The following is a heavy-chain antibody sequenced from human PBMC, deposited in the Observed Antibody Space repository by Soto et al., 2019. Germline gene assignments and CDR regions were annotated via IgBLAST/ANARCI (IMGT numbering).Heavy chain of an antibody. CDR2: ISAGGGTT. CDR3: ATRYPSHLHYYHYGFDV. Sequence: EVQLLESGGGLVQPGESLRLSCAASGFTFNTYAMTWVRQAPGKGLEWVAGISAGGGTTFYADSVRGRFDISRDNSKNTLYLQVNSLRVEDTAVYFCATRYPSHLHYYHYGFDVWGQGTTVTVSS. CDR1: GFTFNTYA. V-gene: IGHV3-23*01. J-gene: IGHJ6*02. D-gene: IGHD3-16*02.